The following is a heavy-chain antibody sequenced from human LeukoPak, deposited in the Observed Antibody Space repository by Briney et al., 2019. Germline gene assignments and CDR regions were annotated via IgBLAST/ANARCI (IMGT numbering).Heavy chain of an antibody. J-gene: IGHJ4*02. CDR3: AKPVGKYSSSWYSLGY. D-gene: IGHD6-13*01. Sequence: PGGSLRLSCAASGFTFSSYGMHWVRHAPGKGLEWVAVISYDGSNKYYADSVKGRFTISRDNSKNTLHLQMNSLRAEDTAVYYCAKPVGKYSSSWYSLGYWGQGTLVTVSS. V-gene: IGHV3-30*18. CDR2: ISYDGSNK. CDR1: GFTFSSYG.